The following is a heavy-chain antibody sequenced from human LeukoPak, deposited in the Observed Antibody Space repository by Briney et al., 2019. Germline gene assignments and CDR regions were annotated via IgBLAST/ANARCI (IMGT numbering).Heavy chain of an antibody. V-gene: IGHV3-20*04. CDR1: GFTFEDYG. CDR2: INWNGGST. CDR3: ARLGYCSSTSCYVNYYYYMDV. Sequence: GGSLRLSCAASGFTFEDYGMSWVRQAPGKGLEWVSGINWNGGSTGYADSVKGRFTISRDKAKNSLYLQMNSLRAEDTAFYYCARLGYCSSTSCYVNYYYYMDVWGKGTTVTVSS. J-gene: IGHJ6*03. D-gene: IGHD2-2*01.